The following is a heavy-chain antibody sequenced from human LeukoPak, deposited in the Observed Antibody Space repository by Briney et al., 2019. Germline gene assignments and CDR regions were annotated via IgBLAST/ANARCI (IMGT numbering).Heavy chain of an antibody. V-gene: IGHV3-21*01. D-gene: IGHD3-22*01. CDR3: ASIIRYYYDSSGFPSG. Sequence: PGGSLRLSCTASGFTFSSYSMNWVRQAPGKGLEWVSSISSSSSYIYYADSVKGRFTIPRDNAKNSLYLQMNSLRAEDTAVYYCASIIRYYYDSSGFPSGWGQGTLLTVSS. CDR1: GFTFSSYS. CDR2: ISSSSSYI. J-gene: IGHJ4*02.